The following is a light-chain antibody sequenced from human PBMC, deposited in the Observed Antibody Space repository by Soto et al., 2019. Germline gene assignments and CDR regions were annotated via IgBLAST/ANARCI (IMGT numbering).Light chain of an antibody. CDR2: DAS. CDR1: QSVSSY. Sequence: IVLTQSPATLSLSPGERATLSCRASQSVSSYLAWYQQKPGQAPRLLIYDASNRATGIPARFSGSGSGTNFTLTISSLKPEDFAVYYCQQRSNWPPITFGQGTRLEIK. J-gene: IGKJ5*01. V-gene: IGKV3-11*01. CDR3: QQRSNWPPIT.